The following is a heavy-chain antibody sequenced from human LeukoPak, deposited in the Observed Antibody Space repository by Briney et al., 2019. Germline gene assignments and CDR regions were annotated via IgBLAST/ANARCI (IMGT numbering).Heavy chain of an antibody. CDR3: ARDVALYGGNLHYFDY. CDR2: ISSSGSTI. D-gene: IGHD4-23*01. V-gene: IGHV3-11*04. J-gene: IGHJ4*02. Sequence: GGSLRLSCAASGFTFSDYYMSWVRQAPGEGLEWVSYISSSGSTIYYADSVKGRFTISRDNAKNSLYLQMNSLRAEDTAVYYCARDVALYGGNLHYFDYWGQGTLVTVSS. CDR1: GFTFSDYY.